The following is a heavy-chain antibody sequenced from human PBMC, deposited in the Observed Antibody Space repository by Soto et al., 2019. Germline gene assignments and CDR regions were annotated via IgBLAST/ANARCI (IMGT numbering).Heavy chain of an antibody. Sequence: GGSLRLSCAASGFTFSSCAMAWVRQAPGKGLEWVSTIDGSGSSTHYADSVKGRFTISRGNSKNTLDLQMNSLRAEDTAVYYCAKDVGGPLFEYWGRGTLVTVSS. J-gene: IGHJ4*02. CDR1: GFTFSSCA. CDR2: IDGSGSST. V-gene: IGHV3-23*01. D-gene: IGHD3-16*01. CDR3: AKDVGGPLFEY.